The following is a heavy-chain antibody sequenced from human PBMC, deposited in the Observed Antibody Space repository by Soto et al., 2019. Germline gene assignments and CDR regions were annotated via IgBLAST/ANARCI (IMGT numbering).Heavy chain of an antibody. CDR1: GYTFTSYA. CDR2: INAGNGNT. V-gene: IGHV1-3*01. J-gene: IGHJ4*02. D-gene: IGHD3-22*01. CDR3: ARALYYCDSSRLDY. Sequence: QVQLVQSGAEVKKPGASVKVSCKASGYTFTSYAMHWVRQAPGQRLEWMGWINAGNGNTKYSQKFQGRVTITRDTSASTAYMELSSLSSEDTAVYYCARALYYCDSSRLDYWGQGTLVTFSS.